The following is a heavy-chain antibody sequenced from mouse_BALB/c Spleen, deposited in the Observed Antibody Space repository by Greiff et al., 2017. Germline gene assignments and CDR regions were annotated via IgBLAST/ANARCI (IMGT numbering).Heavy chain of an antibody. D-gene: IGHD1-1*01. CDR2: INPSTGYT. CDR1: GYTFTSYW. CDR3: ARVGYGSRDWFAY. J-gene: IGHJ3*01. V-gene: IGHV1-7*01. Sequence: VQLQQSGAELAKPGASVKMSCKASGYTFTSYWMHWVKQRPGQGLEWIGYINPSTGYTEYNQKFKDKATLTADKSSSTAYMQLSSLTSEDSAVYYCARVGYGSRDWFAYWGQGTLVTVSA.